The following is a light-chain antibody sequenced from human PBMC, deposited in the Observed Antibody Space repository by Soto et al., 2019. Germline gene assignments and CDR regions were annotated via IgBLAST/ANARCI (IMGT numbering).Light chain of an antibody. CDR3: HQYDIPPQT. CDR1: QSVSSSY. J-gene: IGKJ1*01. V-gene: IGKV3-20*01. Sequence: EIVLTQSPGTLSLSPGERATLSCRASQSVSSSYLAWYQQKPGQAPRLLIYGASSRATGIPDRFSGSGSGTDGTITISRLEPEDFEVYYCHQYDIPPQTFGRGTKVDIK. CDR2: GAS.